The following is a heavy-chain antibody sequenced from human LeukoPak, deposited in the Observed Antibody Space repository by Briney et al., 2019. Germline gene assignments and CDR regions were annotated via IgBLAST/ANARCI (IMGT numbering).Heavy chain of an antibody. Sequence: SETLSLTCTVSGGSISSGDYYWSWIRQPPGKGLEWIGYIYYSGSTYYNPSLKSRVTISVDTSKNQFSLKLSSVTAADTAVYYCARDRATSDGHLDYWGQGTLVTVSS. CDR3: ARDRATSDGHLDY. CDR1: GGSISSGDYY. CDR2: IYYSGST. D-gene: IGHD1-26*01. V-gene: IGHV4-30-4*08. J-gene: IGHJ4*02.